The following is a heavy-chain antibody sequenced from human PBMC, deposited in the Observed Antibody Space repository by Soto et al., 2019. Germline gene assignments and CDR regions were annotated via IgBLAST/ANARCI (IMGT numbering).Heavy chain of an antibody. CDR3: ARDGFMITFGGVIVSDAFDI. CDR2: ISAYNGNT. Sequence: QVQLVQSGAEVKKPGDSVKVACKASGYTFTSYGISWVRQAPGQGLEWMGWISAYNGNTNYAQKLQGRVTMTTDTSTSTAYMELRSLRSDDTAVYYCARDGFMITFGGVIVSDAFDIWGQGTMVTVSS. D-gene: IGHD3-16*02. CDR1: GYTFTSYG. J-gene: IGHJ3*02. V-gene: IGHV1-18*01.